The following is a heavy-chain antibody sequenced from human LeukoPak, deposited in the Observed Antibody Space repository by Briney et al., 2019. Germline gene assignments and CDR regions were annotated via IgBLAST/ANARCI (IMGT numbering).Heavy chain of an antibody. CDR3: ARVIGGPGDFDL. Sequence: GGSLRLSCVASGFTFSSHWMHWVRQAPGKGLVWVSRINSDGSIPNYADSVKGRFTISRDNAKSTLYLQMNSLRVEDTAVYYCARVIGGPGDFDLWGRGTLVTISS. V-gene: IGHV3-74*01. CDR1: GFTFSSHW. CDR2: INSDGSIP. J-gene: IGHJ2*01. D-gene: IGHD3-16*01.